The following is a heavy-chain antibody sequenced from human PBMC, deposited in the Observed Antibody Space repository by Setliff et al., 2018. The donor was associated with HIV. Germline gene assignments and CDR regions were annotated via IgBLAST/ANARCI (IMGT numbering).Heavy chain of an antibody. CDR3: ARVQYCPAGGYFDL. V-gene: IGHV3-23*01. CDR2: NSGYGEET. D-gene: IGHD2-15*01. Sequence: GGSLRLSCVGSGFTFRTYAMGWVRQAPGKGLEWVSSNSGYGEETYYADSVKGRFSISRDNSKNTLYLQMNRLRAEDTAVYYCARVQYCPAGGYFDLWGRGTLVTVSS. CDR1: GFTFRTYA. J-gene: IGHJ2*01.